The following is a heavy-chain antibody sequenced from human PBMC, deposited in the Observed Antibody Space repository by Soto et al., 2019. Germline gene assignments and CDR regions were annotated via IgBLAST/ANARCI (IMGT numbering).Heavy chain of an antibody. D-gene: IGHD6-13*01. J-gene: IGHJ6*02. Sequence: ASVKVSCKASGYTFTSYGISWVRQAPGEGLEWMGWISAYNGNTNYAQKLQGRVTMTTDTSTSTAYMELRSLKSYHTAVYYCARDFSYGGSSLYRGYYYGMDVWGQGTTVTVSS. CDR2: ISAYNGNT. CDR1: GYTFTSYG. V-gene: IGHV1-18*01. CDR3: ARDFSYGGSSLYRGYYYGMDV.